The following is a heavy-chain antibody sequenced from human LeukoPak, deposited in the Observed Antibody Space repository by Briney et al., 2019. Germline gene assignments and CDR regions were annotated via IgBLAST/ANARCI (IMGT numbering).Heavy chain of an antibody. CDR2: IHDSGST. Sequence: PGGSLRLSCAASGFTFSSYAMSWVRQAPGKGLEWIAYIHDSGSTYNNPSLKSRLSISIDTSKNQFSLKLNSLTAADTAVYYCARLVAAAGNNWFDPWGQGTLVTVSS. CDR1: GFTFSSYA. V-gene: IGHV4-59*12. D-gene: IGHD6-13*01. J-gene: IGHJ5*02. CDR3: ARLVAAAGNNWFDP.